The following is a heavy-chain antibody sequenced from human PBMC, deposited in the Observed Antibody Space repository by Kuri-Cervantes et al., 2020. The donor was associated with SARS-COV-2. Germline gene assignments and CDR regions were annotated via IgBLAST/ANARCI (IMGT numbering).Heavy chain of an antibody. CDR1: GFTFTSSA. V-gene: IGHV1-58*01. CDR3: ARGSYYYGSGSYFRRPIRFDP. J-gene: IGHJ5*02. Sequence: SVKVSCKASGFTFTSSAVQWVRQARGQRLEWIGWIVVGSGNTNYAQKFQERVTITRDMSTSTAYMELSSLRSEDTAVYYCARGSYYYGSGSYFRRPIRFDPWGQGTLVTVSS. CDR2: IVVGSGNT. D-gene: IGHD3-10*01.